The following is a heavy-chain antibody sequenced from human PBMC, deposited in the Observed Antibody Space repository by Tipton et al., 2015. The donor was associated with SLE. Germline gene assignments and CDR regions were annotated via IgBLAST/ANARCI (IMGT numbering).Heavy chain of an antibody. D-gene: IGHD3-10*01. CDR3: ARAGEGVFDY. V-gene: IGHV4-59*08. Sequence: LRLFCTVSGGSISSYYWSWIRQPPGKGLEWIGYIYYSGSTNYNPSLKSRVTISVDTSKNQFSLKLSSVTAADTAVYYCARAGEGVFDYWGQGTLVTVSS. CDR2: IYYSGST. CDR1: GGSISSYY. J-gene: IGHJ4*02.